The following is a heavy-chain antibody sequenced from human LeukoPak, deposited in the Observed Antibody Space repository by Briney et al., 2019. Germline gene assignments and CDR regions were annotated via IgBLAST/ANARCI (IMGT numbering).Heavy chain of an antibody. CDR2: IYYSGST. V-gene: IGHV4-39*07. Sequence: PSETLSLTCTVSGGSISSSSYYWGWIRQPPGKGLEWIGSIYYSGSTYYNPSLKSRVTISVDTSKNQFSLKLSSVTAADTAVYYCARVGYYYDSSGYSNAFDIWGQGAMVTVSS. CDR3: ARVGYYYDSSGYSNAFDI. D-gene: IGHD3-22*01. J-gene: IGHJ3*02. CDR1: GGSISSSSYY.